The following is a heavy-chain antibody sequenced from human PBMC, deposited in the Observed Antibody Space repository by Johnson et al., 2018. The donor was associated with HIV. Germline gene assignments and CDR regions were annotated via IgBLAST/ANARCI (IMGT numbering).Heavy chain of an antibody. Sequence: VQLVESGGGLVQPGRSLRLSCAASGFTFDDYAMHWVRQAPGKGLEWVSGISWNSGSIGYADSVKGRFTISRANAKNSLYLQMNSLRAEDTALYYCAKGPSPGYKVLDIWGQGTMVTVS. D-gene: IGHD2-2*02. CDR1: GFTFDDYA. CDR2: ISWNSGSI. J-gene: IGHJ3*02. CDR3: AKGPSPGYKVLDI. V-gene: IGHV3-9*01.